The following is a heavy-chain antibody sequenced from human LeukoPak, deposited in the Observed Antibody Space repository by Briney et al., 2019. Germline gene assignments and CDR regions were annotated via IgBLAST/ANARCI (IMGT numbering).Heavy chain of an antibody. D-gene: IGHD3-10*01. CDR1: GDSVSNGNSY. J-gene: IGHJ4*02. V-gene: IGHV4-61*03. CDR3: ARSQNYYGSGDY. Sequence: PSETLSLTCTVSGDSVSNGNSYWSWLRQPPGKALEWFGYIYSTEKTYHNPSLEGRVTILVDTSRNHFPVKLSSVTAADTAVYYCARSQNYYGSGDYWSQGTLVTVSS. CDR2: IYSTEKT.